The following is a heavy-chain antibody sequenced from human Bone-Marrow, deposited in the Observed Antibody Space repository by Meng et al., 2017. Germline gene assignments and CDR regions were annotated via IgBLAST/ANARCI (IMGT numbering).Heavy chain of an antibody. Sequence: GEFLQISCAASGFTFNDYYMNWVRQPPGKGLEWVSSNSSSSTIYYSDSVKGRFTITRDKAKNTLYLQMNSLRAEDTAVYYCARSWDSSGPGMLSQGPDAFDIWGQGTRVT. V-gene: IGHV3-69-1*01. CDR2: NSSSSTI. J-gene: IGHJ3*02. CDR1: GFTFNDYY. CDR3: ARSWDSSGPGMLSQGPDAFDI. D-gene: IGHD3-22*01.